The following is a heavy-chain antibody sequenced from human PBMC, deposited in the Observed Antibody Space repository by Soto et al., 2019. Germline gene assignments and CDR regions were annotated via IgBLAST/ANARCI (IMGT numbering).Heavy chain of an antibody. D-gene: IGHD3-22*01. Sequence: QITLKESGPTLVKPTQTLTLTCTFSGFSFSTSGVGVGWIRQPPGKALEWLALIYWNDDKRYSPSLKSRLTLTKDTSKNQVVLTMTNMDPVDTATYYCARLNYYDSSGEPDAFDIWGQGTMVTVSS. J-gene: IGHJ3*02. CDR2: IYWNDDK. V-gene: IGHV2-5*01. CDR3: ARLNYYDSSGEPDAFDI. CDR1: GFSFSTSGVG.